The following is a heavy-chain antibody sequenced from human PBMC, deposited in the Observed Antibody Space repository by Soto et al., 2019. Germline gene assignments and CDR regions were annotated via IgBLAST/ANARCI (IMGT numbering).Heavy chain of an antibody. D-gene: IGHD3-3*01. CDR3: ARRSVSNFAWFDP. CDR2: ISTDNGNT. Sequence: QVHLVQSGAEVKKPGASVKVSCKASGYPFTIYDITWVRQAPGQGLEWMGWISTDNGNTDYAQSLQGSVTMTTDPPTSTAYMGLTSLRSDDTAVYYCARRSVSNFAWFDPWGQGTLVTVSS. J-gene: IGHJ5*02. V-gene: IGHV1-18*01. CDR1: GYPFTIYD.